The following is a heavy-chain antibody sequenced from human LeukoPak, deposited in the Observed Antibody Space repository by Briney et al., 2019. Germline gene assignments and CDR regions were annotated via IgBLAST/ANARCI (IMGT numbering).Heavy chain of an antibody. V-gene: IGHV3-21*01. CDR2: ISSSSSYI. CDR1: GFTFSSYA. D-gene: IGHD1-26*01. CDR3: ARGGVGAFDY. Sequence: GGSLRLSCAASGFTFSSYAMNWVRQAPGKGLEWVSSISSSSSYIYYADSVKGRFTISRDNAKNSLYLQMNSLRAEDTAVYYCARGGVGAFDYWGQGTLVTVSS. J-gene: IGHJ4*02.